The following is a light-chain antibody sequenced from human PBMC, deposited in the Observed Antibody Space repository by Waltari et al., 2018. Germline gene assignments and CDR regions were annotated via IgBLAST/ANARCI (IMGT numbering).Light chain of an antibody. CDR3: QHGYGTPYS. J-gene: IGKJ2*03. CDR1: ENVNNY. V-gene: IGKV1-39*01. CDR2: KAS. Sequence: DIQMTQSPSSLSASVGDRVTITCRASENVNNYLNWYQQKPGKAPKLLIYKASTLQSGVPSRFSGSGSGTDYTFTISSLQSEDVATYYCQHGYGTPYSFGQGT.